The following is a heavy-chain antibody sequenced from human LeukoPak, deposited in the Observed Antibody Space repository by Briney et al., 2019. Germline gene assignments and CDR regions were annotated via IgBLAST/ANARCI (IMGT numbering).Heavy chain of an antibody. CDR3: ASSLKDSSGYYPDAFDI. CDR2: MNPNSGNT. Sequence: ASVKVSCKASGYTFTSYDINWVRQATGQGLEWMGWMNPNSGNTGYAQKFQGRVTMTRNTSISTAYMELSSLRSEDTAAYYCASSLKDSSGYYPDAFDIWGQGTMVTVSS. CDR1: GYTFTSYD. D-gene: IGHD3-22*01. J-gene: IGHJ3*02. V-gene: IGHV1-8*01.